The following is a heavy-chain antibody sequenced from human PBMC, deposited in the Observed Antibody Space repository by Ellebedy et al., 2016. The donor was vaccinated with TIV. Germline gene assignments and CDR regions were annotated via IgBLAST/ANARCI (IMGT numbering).Heavy chain of an antibody. Sequence: SVKVSXXASGGTFTSYAISWVRQAPGQGLEWMGGIIPIFGTANYAQNFQGRVTITADQSTSTAYMELSSLRSEDTAVYYCAGRRVRGVTPFDYWGQGTLVTVSS. CDR1: GGTFTSYA. CDR3: AGRRVRGVTPFDY. V-gene: IGHV1-69*13. J-gene: IGHJ4*02. CDR2: IIPIFGTA. D-gene: IGHD3-10*01.